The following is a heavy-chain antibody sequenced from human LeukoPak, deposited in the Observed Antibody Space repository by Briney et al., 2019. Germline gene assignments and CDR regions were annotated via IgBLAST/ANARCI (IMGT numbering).Heavy chain of an antibody. CDR1: GFTFSSYP. CDR3: ARDPYSGSYFDY. D-gene: IGHD1-26*01. V-gene: IGHV3-64D*06. CDR2: ISTNGGST. Sequence: GGSLRLSCSASGFTFSSYPMHWVRQAPGKGLEYVSAISTNGGSTYYADSVKGRFTISRDNSKNTLYLQMSSLRAEDAAVYYCARDPYSGSYFDYWGQGTLVTVSS. J-gene: IGHJ4*02.